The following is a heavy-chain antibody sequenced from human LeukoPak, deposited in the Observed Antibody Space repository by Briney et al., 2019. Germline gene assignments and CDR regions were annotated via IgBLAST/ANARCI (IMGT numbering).Heavy chain of an antibody. CDR1: GGSISSGSYY. V-gene: IGHV4-61*02. CDR2: IYTSGST. J-gene: IGHJ6*04. Sequence: PSETLSLTCTVSGGSISSGSYYWSWIRQPAGKGLEWIGRIYTSGSTNYNPSLKSRVTISVDTSKNQFSLKLSSVTAADTAVYYCAGGEVVAATQFTTYSSGRDVGAKGPRVTVP. CDR3: AGGEVVAATQFTTYSSGRDV. D-gene: IGHD2-15*01.